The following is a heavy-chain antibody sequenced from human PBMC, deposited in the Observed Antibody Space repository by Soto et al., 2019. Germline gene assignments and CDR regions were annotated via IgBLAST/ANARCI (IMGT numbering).Heavy chain of an antibody. CDR3: ARLGNWDENWYFDL. CDR1: GYSFISHG. Sequence: QAQLVQSGAEVKKPGASVKVSCKASGYSFISHGITWVRQAPGQGLGWMGWVSGDNGNTNYAQKLQGRVTMTKDTSTDTAFMELRSLISDDTAVYYCARLGNWDENWYFDLWGRGTLVIVSS. V-gene: IGHV1-18*04. D-gene: IGHD1-1*01. J-gene: IGHJ2*01. CDR2: VSGDNGNT.